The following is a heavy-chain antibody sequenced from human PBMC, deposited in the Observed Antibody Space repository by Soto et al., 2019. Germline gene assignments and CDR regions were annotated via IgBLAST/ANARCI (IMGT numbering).Heavy chain of an antibody. CDR2: IIPIFSTP. V-gene: IGHV1-69*06. CDR1: GGTFSSYA. Sequence: QVQLVQSGAEVKKPGSSVKVSCKASGGTFSSYAFTWVRQAPGQGLEWMGGIIPIFSTPTYAQRFQGRVAITADKSTSTLYMELRSLRSEDTAVYYCARGRYISEWQCDYWGQGTQVTVSS. CDR3: ARGRYISEWQCDY. D-gene: IGHD6-19*01. J-gene: IGHJ4*02.